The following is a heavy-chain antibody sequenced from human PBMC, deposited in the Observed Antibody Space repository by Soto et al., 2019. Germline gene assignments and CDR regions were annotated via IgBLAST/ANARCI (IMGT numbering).Heavy chain of an antibody. Sequence: ASVKVSCKASGGTFSSYAISWVRQAPGQGLEWMGGIIPIFGTANYAQKFQGRVTITADESTSTAYMELSSLRSEDTAVYYCARSIGNTIFGVVKPAGNNWFDPWGQGTLVTVSS. J-gene: IGHJ5*02. D-gene: IGHD3-3*01. CDR1: GGTFSSYA. CDR3: ARSIGNTIFGVVKPAGNNWFDP. CDR2: IIPIFGTA. V-gene: IGHV1-69*13.